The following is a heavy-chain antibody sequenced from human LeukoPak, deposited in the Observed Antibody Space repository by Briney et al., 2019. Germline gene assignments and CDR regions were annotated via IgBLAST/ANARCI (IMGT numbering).Heavy chain of an antibody. CDR1: GDSISSGTYY. D-gene: IGHD6-6*01. Sequence: SETLSLTCTVPGDSISSGTYYWSCIRQPAGKGLEWIGRIDASGNPNYNPSLRSRLTMSVDTSKNQFSLNLRFVTAADTAVFYCARGFEYSTSSRLRYYYFYMDVWGIGTTVTVSS. J-gene: IGHJ6*03. V-gene: IGHV4-61*02. CDR2: IDASGNP. CDR3: ARGFEYSTSSRLRYYYFYMDV.